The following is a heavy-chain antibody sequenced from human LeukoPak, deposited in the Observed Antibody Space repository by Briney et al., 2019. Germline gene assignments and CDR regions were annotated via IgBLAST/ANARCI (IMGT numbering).Heavy chain of an antibody. J-gene: IGHJ4*02. CDR1: GFTFSSYA. CDR3: AKVWDWNYGEVYYFDY. V-gene: IGHV3-23*01. Sequence: GGSLRLSCAASGFTFSSYAMSWVRQAPGKGLEWVPAISGSGGSTYYADSVKGRFTISRDNSKNTLYLQMNSLRAEDTAVYYCAKVWDWNYGEVYYFDYWGQGTLVTVSS. CDR2: ISGSGGST. D-gene: IGHD1-7*01.